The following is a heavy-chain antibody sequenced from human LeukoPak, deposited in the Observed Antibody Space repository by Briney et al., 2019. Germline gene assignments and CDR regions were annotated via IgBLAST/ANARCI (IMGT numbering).Heavy chain of an antibody. J-gene: IGHJ4*02. Sequence: PGGSLRLSCVASGFTFSSYWMSWVRQAPGKGLEWVANIKQDGSEKYYVDSVKGRFTISRDNAKNSLYLQMNSLRAEDTAVYYCARVRGGEYSSSSGGFDYWGQGTLVTVSS. D-gene: IGHD6-6*01. CDR1: GFTFSSYW. V-gene: IGHV3-7*01. CDR2: IKQDGSEK. CDR3: ARVRGGEYSSSSGGFDY.